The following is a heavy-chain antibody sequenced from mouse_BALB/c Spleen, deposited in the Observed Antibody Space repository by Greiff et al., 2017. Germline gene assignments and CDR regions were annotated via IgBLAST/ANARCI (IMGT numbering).Heavy chain of an antibody. D-gene: IGHD2-14*01. CDR2: IDPANGNT. Sequence: GQLQQSGAELVKPGASVKLSCTASGFNIKDTYMHWVKQRPEQGLEWIGRIDPANGNTKYDPKFQGKATITADTSSNTAYLQLSSLTSEDTAVYYCARAYYRSYWYFDVWGAGTTVTVSS. CDR1: GFNIKDTY. V-gene: IGHV14-3*02. J-gene: IGHJ1*01. CDR3: ARAYYRSYWYFDV.